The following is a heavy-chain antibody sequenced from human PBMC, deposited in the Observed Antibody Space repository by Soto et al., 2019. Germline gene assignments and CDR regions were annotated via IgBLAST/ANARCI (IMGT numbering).Heavy chain of an antibody. CDR2: ISAYNSNT. Sequence: QGQLVQSGAEVKKPGASVKVSCKASGYTFTDFGISWVRQAPGQGLEWMGWISAYNSNTNYAQKVQGRVTMTTDTSTSTAYMELTNLPSDDTAVYYCARDSRNLGNWAYFFDYWGQGTLVTV. CDR3: ARDSRNLGNWAYFFDY. CDR1: GYTFTDFG. D-gene: IGHD7-27*01. V-gene: IGHV1-18*01. J-gene: IGHJ4*02.